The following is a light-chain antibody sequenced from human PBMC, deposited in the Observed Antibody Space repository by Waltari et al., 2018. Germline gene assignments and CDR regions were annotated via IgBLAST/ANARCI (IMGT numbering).Light chain of an antibody. CDR3: GTWDNSLNAGV. Sequence: QSVVTPPPSASEAPGQTVTISCSGSPSNIGSNYVSWYQLLPGTAPKLLIYGSNKRPSGIADRFSGSKSGTSATLGITGLQTGDEAEYHCGTWDNSLNAGVFGRGTKLTVL. CDR2: GSN. CDR1: PSNIGSNY. V-gene: IGLV1-51*01. J-gene: IGLJ3*02.